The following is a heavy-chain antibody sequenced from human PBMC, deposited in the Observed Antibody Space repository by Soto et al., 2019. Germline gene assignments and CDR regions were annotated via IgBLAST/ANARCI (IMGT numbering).Heavy chain of an antibody. V-gene: IGHV3-30*18. J-gene: IGHJ4*02. CDR1: GFTFSSYG. Sequence: GGSLRLSCAASGFTFSSYGMHWVRQAPGKGLEWVAVISYDGSNKYYADSVKGRFTISRDNSKNTLYLQMNSLRAEDTAVYYCAKGLFDYWGQGTLVTVSS. CDR3: AKGLFDY. CDR2: ISYDGSNK.